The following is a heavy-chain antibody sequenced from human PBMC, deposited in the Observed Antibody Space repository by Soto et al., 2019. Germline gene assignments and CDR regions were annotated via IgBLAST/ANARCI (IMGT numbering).Heavy chain of an antibody. Sequence: LRLSCAASGFTFSSYWMHWVRQAPGKGLVWVSRINRDGSSINYADSARGRVTISRDNAKNTLYLQVNGLRAEDTAVYYCAREIATTGEYYFDYWGQGILVTVSS. CDR3: AREIATTGEYYFDY. V-gene: IGHV3-74*01. CDR2: INRDGSSI. CDR1: GFTFSSYW. J-gene: IGHJ4*02. D-gene: IGHD6-13*01.